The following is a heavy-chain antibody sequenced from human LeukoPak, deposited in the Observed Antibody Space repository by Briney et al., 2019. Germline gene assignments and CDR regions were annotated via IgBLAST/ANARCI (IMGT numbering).Heavy chain of an antibody. D-gene: IGHD1-1*01. J-gene: IGHJ4*02. CDR1: GFTFSSYW. V-gene: IGHV3-7*01. CDR3: ARDPHDNWNDMDY. CDR2: IKEDGSEK. Sequence: PGGSLRLSCAASGFTFSSYWLSWVRQAPGKGLEWVANIKEDGSEKYYVDSVKGRFTISRDNAKNSLYLQMNSLRAEDTAVYYCARDPHDNWNDMDYWGQGTLVTVSS.